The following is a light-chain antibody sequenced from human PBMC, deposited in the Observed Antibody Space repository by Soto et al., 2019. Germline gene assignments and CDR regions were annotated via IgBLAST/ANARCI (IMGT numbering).Light chain of an antibody. Sequence: DIQLTQSPSSLSASVGDRVTITYRASQDINTYLAWYQQKAGKVPKLLIYSASTLQSGVPSRFLGSGSGTDFTLTITSLQPEDVATYYCQKYNSAPRTFGQGTKVEIK. CDR2: SAS. V-gene: IGKV1-27*01. J-gene: IGKJ1*01. CDR3: QKYNSAPRT. CDR1: QDINTY.